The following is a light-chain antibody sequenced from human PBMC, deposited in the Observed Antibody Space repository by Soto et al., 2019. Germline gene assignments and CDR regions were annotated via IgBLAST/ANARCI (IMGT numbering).Light chain of an antibody. CDR2: GAS. Sequence: EIVLTQSPGTLSLSPGERATLSCRASQSVSSSYLAWYQQKPGQAPRLLIYGASSRATGIPDRFSGSGSGTDFTLTISRLEPEDLAVYYCQKYGSSPPPFGQGTRPEV. J-gene: IGKJ5*01. CDR3: QKYGSSPPP. V-gene: IGKV3-20*01. CDR1: QSVSSSY.